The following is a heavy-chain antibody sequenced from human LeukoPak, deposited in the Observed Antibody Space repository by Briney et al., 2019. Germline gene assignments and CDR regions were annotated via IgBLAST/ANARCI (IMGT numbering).Heavy chain of an antibody. D-gene: IGHD3-9*01. Sequence: ASVKVSCKASGYTFTGNFLHWVRQAPGQGLEWMGWISPSGGETLYAQKFQGRVTMTRDTSIGTAYMELTTLTTDDTAVYYCARETYIFLGDLDYWGQGTLVTVSS. J-gene: IGHJ4*02. CDR2: ISPSGGET. V-gene: IGHV1-2*02. CDR1: GYTFTGNF. CDR3: ARETYIFLGDLDY.